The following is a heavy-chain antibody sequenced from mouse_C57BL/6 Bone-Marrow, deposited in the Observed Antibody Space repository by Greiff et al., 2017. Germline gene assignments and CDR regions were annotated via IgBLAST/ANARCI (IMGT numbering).Heavy chain of an antibody. V-gene: IGHV5-6*02. J-gene: IGHJ3*01. D-gene: IGHD2-1*01. CDR3: ARHLYYGNYEAWFAY. CDR1: GFTFSSYG. Sequence: EVKLEESGGDLVKPGGSLKLSCAASGFTFSSYGMSWVRQTPDKRLEWVATISSGGSYTYYPDSVKGRFTISRDNAKNTLYLQMSSLKSEDTAMYYCARHLYYGNYEAWFAYWGQGTLVTVSA. CDR2: ISSGGSYT.